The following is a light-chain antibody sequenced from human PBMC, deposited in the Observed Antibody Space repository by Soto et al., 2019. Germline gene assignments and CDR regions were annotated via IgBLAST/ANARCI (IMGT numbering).Light chain of an antibody. CDR2: SND. J-gene: IGLJ2*01. CDR1: SSNIGTDA. CDR3: ATWDDSLNGVV. Sequence: QSVLTQPPSASGTPGQRVTISCSGSSSNIGTDAVSWFQHLPGTAPKLLIFSNDERPSGVPDRFSGSKSGTSASLAISGLQSDDEADYYCATWDDSLNGVVFGGGTKLNVL. V-gene: IGLV1-44*01.